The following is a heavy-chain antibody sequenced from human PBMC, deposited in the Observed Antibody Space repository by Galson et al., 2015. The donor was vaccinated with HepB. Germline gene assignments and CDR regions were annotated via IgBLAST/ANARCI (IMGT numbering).Heavy chain of an antibody. D-gene: IGHD6-6*01. V-gene: IGHV3-21*01. J-gene: IGHJ6*02. CDR1: GFTFSSYS. Sequence: SLRLSCAASGFTFSSYSMNWVRQAPGKGLEWVSSISSSSSYIYYADSVKGRFTISRDNAKNSLYLQMNSLRAEDTAVYYCARVMSPYSSYKYYYYYYGMDVWGQGTTVTVSS. CDR2: ISSSSSYI. CDR3: ARVMSPYSSYKYYYYYYGMDV.